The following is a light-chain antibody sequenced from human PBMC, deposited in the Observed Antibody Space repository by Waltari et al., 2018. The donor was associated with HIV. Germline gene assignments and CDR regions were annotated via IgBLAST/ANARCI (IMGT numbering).Light chain of an antibody. CDR1: KLGDKY. Sequence: SYELTQPPSVSVSPGQTASITCSGDKLGDKYGCWYQQKPGQSPVLVIYQDTKRPSGIPERFSGSNSGNTATLTISGTQAMDEADNYWQAWDSSTAWGVFGGGTKLTVL. CDR2: QDT. V-gene: IGLV3-1*01. CDR3: QAWDSSTAWGV. J-gene: IGLJ2*01.